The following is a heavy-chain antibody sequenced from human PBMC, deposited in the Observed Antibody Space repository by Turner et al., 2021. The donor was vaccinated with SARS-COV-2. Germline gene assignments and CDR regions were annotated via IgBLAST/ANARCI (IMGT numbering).Heavy chain of an antibody. CDR3: GGDARGGRWLHPFWY. CDR2: IIAIFGTA. CDR1: GGTFCSYA. D-gene: IGHD3-16*01. J-gene: IGHJ4*02. V-gene: IGHV1-69*01. Sequence: QVQLVQSGAVVKKPGSSVRVSCKTSGGTFCSYASSWGRQAPGQGLAWVGGIIAIFGTANYEEKFQGSVMITADESTRTAYMVLSSRRSEDTAVDYCGGDARGGRWLHPFWYWGQGTLVTVSS.